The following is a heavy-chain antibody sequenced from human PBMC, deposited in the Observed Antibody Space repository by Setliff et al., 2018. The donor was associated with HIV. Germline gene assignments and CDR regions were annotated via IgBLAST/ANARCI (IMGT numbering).Heavy chain of an antibody. CDR1: GYSFTSYD. J-gene: IGHJ4*02. CDR2: INPSGGST. V-gene: IGHV1-46*01. CDR3: AKDSSKIVATINGGYSDS. D-gene: IGHD5-12*01. Sequence: ASVKVSCKASGYSFTSYDINWVRQATGQGLEWMGAINPSGGSTRYAQKFQGRVTMTRGTSTSTVYMELSSLRSEDTAVYYCAKDSSKIVATINGGYSDSWGQGALVTVSS.